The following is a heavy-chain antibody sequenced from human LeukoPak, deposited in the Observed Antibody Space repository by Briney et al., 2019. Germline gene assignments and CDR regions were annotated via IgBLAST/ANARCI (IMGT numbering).Heavy chain of an antibody. CDR1: GFTFSSYG. CDR2: IWYDGSNK. V-gene: IGHV3-33*01. Sequence: GRSLRLPCAASGFTFSSYGMHWVRQAPGKGLEWVAVIWYDGSNKYYADSVKGRFTISRDNSNNTLYLQMNSLRAEDTAVYYCARGPHVTVVTALDYWGQGTLVTVSS. J-gene: IGHJ4*02. D-gene: IGHD2-21*02. CDR3: ARGPHVTVVTALDY.